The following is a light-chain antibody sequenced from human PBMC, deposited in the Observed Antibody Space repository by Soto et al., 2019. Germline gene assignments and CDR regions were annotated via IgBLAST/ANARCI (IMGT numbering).Light chain of an antibody. CDR2: EVS. CDR3: SSYTSSRTLLYV. Sequence: QSALTQPASVSGSPGQSDTISCTGTSSDVGGYQYVTWYQQHPGKAPKLIIYEVSNRPSGVSNRFSGSKSGNTASLTISGLQAEDEADYYCSSYTSSRTLLYVFGTGTKVTVL. J-gene: IGLJ1*01. V-gene: IGLV2-14*01. CDR1: SSDVGGYQY.